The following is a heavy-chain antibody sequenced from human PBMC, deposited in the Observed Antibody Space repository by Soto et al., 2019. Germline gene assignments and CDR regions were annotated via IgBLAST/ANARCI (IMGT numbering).Heavy chain of an antibody. J-gene: IGHJ5*02. D-gene: IGHD3-10*01. CDR1: GYTFISYD. CDR2: MNPNSGNT. Sequence: ASVKVSCKASGYTFISYDINWVRQATGQGLEWMGWMNPNSGNTGYAQKFQGRVTMTRNTSISTAYMELSSLRSEDTAVYYCARGRLTMVRGVGNWFDPWGQGTLVTVPQ. CDR3: ARGRLTMVRGVGNWFDP. V-gene: IGHV1-8*01.